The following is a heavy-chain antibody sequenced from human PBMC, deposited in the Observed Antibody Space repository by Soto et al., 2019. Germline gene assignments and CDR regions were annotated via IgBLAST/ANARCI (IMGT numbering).Heavy chain of an antibody. CDR2: IYHSGST. D-gene: IGHD3-16*01. CDR3: ARRWGEGRVDY. V-gene: IGHV4-4*02. Sequence: QVQLQESGPGLVKPSGTLSLTCAVSGGSISSSNWWSWVRQPPGKGLEWIGEIYHSGSTNYNHSLKXQXTXSXXKSRNQFSLKLSSVTAAVTAVYDCARRWGEGRVDYWGQGTLVTVSS. J-gene: IGHJ4*02. CDR1: GGSISSSNW.